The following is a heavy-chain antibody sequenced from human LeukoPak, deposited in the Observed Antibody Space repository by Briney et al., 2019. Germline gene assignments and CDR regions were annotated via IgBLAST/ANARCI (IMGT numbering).Heavy chain of an antibody. D-gene: IGHD1-26*01. CDR1: GGSFSGYY. J-gene: IGHJ4*02. CDR3: ARGRWELPSDY. V-gene: IGHV4-59*01. CDR2: IYYSGST. Sequence: SETLSLTCAVYGGSFSGYYWSWIRQPPGKGLEWIGYIYYSGSTNYNPSLKSRVTISVDTSKNQFSLKLSSVTAADTAVYYCARGRWELPSDYWGQGTLVTVSS.